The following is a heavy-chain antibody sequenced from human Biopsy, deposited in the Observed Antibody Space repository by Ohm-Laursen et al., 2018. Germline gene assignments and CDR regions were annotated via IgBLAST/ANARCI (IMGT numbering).Heavy chain of an antibody. CDR1: GGSISSDY. Sequence: PPETLSLTCTVSGGSISSDYWSWIRQSPRKGLEWIGDISDRGTANYNPSLRGRVTMSADTSKNQFSLNLRSVTAADTAVYFCARSIDYGNSYFQYWGQGILVTVSS. D-gene: IGHD4/OR15-4a*01. CDR2: ISDRGTA. J-gene: IGHJ1*01. V-gene: IGHV4-59*12. CDR3: ARSIDYGNSYFQY.